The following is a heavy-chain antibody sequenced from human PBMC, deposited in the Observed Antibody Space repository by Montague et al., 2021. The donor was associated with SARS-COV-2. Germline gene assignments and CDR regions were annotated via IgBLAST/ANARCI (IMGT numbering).Heavy chain of an antibody. V-gene: IGHV3-21*04. CDR2: ISISSTNYI. CDR1: GFTFSIYT. J-gene: IGHJ4*02. CDR3: AKTHRYYNRNFDY. D-gene: IGHD3-22*01. Sequence: SLRLSCAASGFTFSIYTMTWVRQAPGKGLEWVSSISISSTNYIYYAESVKGRFAISRDNAKNTLYLQMNSMIAEDTAVYYCAKTHRYYNRNFDYWGQGTLVTVSS.